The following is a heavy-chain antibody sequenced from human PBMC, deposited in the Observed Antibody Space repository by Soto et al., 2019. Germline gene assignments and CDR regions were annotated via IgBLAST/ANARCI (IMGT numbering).Heavy chain of an antibody. CDR3: ARVLDTAMVLLYYGMDV. V-gene: IGHV3-21*01. J-gene: IGHJ6*02. CDR2: ISSSSSYI. Sequence: PVGSLRLSCAASGFTFSSYSMNWVRQAPGKGLEWVSSISSSSSYIYYADSVKGRFTISRDNAKNSLYLQMNSLRAEDTAVYYCARVLDTAMVLLYYGMDVWGQGTTVTVSS. CDR1: GFTFSSYS. D-gene: IGHD5-18*01.